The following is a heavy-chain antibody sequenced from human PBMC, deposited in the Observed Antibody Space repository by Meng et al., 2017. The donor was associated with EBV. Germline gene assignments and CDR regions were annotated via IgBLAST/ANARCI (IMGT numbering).Heavy chain of an antibody. V-gene: IGHV1-69*06. CDR1: GGTLSSYA. D-gene: IGHD6-13*01. Sequence: QGERVQSGAEGKKPGSAVKVSCKASGGTLSSYAISWVRQAPGQGLEWMGGIIPIFGTANYAQKFQGRVTITADKSTSTAYMELSSLRSEDTAVYYCARAEIAAAGRLDYWGQGTLVTVSS. J-gene: IGHJ4*02. CDR2: IIPIFGTA. CDR3: ARAEIAAAGRLDY.